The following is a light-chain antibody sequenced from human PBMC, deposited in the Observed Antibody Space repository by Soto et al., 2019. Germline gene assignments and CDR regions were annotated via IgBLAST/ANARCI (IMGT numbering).Light chain of an antibody. CDR2: EVN. Sequence: QSVLTQPASVSGSPGQSITISCTGTSNDVGGYNYVSWYQQHPRKAPKLIIYEVNNRPSGVSNRFSGSKSGNTASLTISGLQAEDEADYYCNSYSTSSTLVFGGGTKLTVL. CDR1: SNDVGGYNY. CDR3: NSYSTSSTLV. V-gene: IGLV2-14*01. J-gene: IGLJ2*01.